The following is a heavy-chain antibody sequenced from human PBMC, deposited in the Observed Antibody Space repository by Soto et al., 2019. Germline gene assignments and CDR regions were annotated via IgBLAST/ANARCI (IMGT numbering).Heavy chain of an antibody. CDR1: SDSISSYY. CDR3: ARGTSWQLPFDY. Sequence: QVQLQESGPGLVKPSETLSLTCTVSSDSISSYYWSWIRQPPGKRLEWIGYISYSGSTDYNPSLKSRVTLSGDMSKNQFSLKVSSVTAADTVVYYCARGTSWQLPFDYGGQGTLVTVSS. V-gene: IGHV4-59*01. CDR2: ISYSGST. J-gene: IGHJ4*02. D-gene: IGHD6-13*01.